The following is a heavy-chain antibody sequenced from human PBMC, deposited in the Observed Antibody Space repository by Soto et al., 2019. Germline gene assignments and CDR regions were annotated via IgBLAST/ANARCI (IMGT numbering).Heavy chain of an antibody. CDR1: AGSFSHYY. D-gene: IGHD6-19*01. V-gene: IGHV4-34*01. CDR3: ARGGSSDWQVALDI. J-gene: IGHJ3*02. CDR2: IKHGGSS. Sequence: QVQQQPWGAGLLKPSETLSLTCTVYAGSFSHYYWNWIRQSPGKGLEWSGKIKHGGSSSYNPSLRSRGSISVDMSKNQFSLTLSSVTAADTAVYYCARGGSSDWQVALDIWGQGTMVPVSS.